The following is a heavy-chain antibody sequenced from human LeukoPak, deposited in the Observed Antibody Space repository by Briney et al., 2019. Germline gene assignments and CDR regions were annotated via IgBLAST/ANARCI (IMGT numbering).Heavy chain of an antibody. CDR3: ARGVDNSRYYFDY. CDR1: GYAFTNYH. CDR2: INPNGGGT. Sequence: GASVKVSCKASGYAFTNYHMFWVRRAPGQGLEWMGIINPNGGGTNYAQKFQGRVTMTRDTSTSTVYMDLSSLTSEDTALYYCARGVDNSRYYFDYWGQGTLVTVSS. V-gene: IGHV1-46*01. D-gene: IGHD1-14*01. J-gene: IGHJ4*02.